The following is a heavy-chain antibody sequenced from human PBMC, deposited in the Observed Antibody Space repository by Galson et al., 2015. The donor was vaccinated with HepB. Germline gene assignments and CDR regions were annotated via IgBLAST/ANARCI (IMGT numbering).Heavy chain of an antibody. J-gene: IGHJ4*02. Sequence: SVKVSCKASGYTFTRYAMHWVRQAPGQRLEWMGWINAGNGNTKYSQKFQGRVTITRDTSASTAYMELSSLRSEDTAVYYCARGDILTGYKGFFDYWGQGTLVTVSS. CDR1: GYTFTRYA. CDR3: ARGDILTGYKGFFDY. V-gene: IGHV1-3*01. D-gene: IGHD3-9*01. CDR2: INAGNGNT.